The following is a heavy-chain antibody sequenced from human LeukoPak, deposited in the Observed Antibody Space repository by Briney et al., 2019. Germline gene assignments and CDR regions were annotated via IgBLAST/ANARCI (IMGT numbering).Heavy chain of an antibody. Sequence: ASVKVSCKASGYTFTSYYMHWARQAPGQGLEWMGIINPSGGSTSYAQKFQGRVTMTRDMSTSTVYMELSSLRSEDTAVYYCARAIAAWMRQDYYMDVWGKGTTVTVSS. CDR2: INPSGGST. J-gene: IGHJ6*03. CDR1: GYTFTSYY. V-gene: IGHV1-46*01. D-gene: IGHD6-13*01. CDR3: ARAIAAWMRQDYYMDV.